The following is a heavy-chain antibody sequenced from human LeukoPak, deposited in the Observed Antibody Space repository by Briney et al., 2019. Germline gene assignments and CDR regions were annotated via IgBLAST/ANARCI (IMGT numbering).Heavy chain of an antibody. Sequence: GGSLILSCVASGFIFGDYAMSWVRQAPGKGLTWVAAASGSGGRTYYADSLRGRFTIFRDNSKRTVFLQMNSLRVEDTAIYFCAKDGVAAAGTELDSWGQGTLVTVSS. V-gene: IGHV3-23*01. J-gene: IGHJ4*02. D-gene: IGHD6-13*01. CDR3: AKDGVAAAGTELDS. CDR2: ASGSGGRT. CDR1: GFIFGDYA.